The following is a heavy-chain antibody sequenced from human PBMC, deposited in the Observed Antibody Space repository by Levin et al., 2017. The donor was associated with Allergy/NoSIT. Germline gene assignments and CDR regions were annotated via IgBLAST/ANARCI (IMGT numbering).Heavy chain of an antibody. J-gene: IGHJ4*02. Sequence: LSLTCAASGFTFSSYWMHWVRQAPGKGLVWVSRINSDGSSTSYADSVKGRFTISRDNAKNTLYLQMNSLRAEDTAVYYCLIAVGRRYWGQGTLVTVSS. CDR3: LIAVGRRY. V-gene: IGHV3-74*01. CDR1: GFTFSSYW. D-gene: IGHD6-19*01. CDR2: INSDGSST.